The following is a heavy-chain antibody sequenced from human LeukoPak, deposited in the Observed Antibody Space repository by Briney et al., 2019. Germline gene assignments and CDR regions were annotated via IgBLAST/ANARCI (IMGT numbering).Heavy chain of an antibody. D-gene: IGHD1-26*01. CDR2: IYYSGTT. CDR1: GGSISSGDFY. V-gene: IGHV4-31*03. Sequence: PSQTLSLTCTVSGGSISSGDFYWSWIRQHPGKGLEWIGYIYYSGTTYYSPSLKSRVTISLDTTKNQFSLKLSSVTAADTALYYCARSLRGSGTYAIDYWGQGTLVTVSS. CDR3: ARSLRGSGTYAIDY. J-gene: IGHJ4*02.